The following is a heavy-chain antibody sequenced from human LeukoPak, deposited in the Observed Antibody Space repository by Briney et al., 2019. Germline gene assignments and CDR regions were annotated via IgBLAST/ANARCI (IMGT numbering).Heavy chain of an antibody. Sequence: GGSMRLSCAAYGFTFSSYSMNWVRQAPGKGLEWVSSISSSSSYIYYADSVKGRFTISRDNATNSLYLQMNSLRAEDTAVYYCARPTVEMATTDALDIWGQGTMVTVSS. V-gene: IGHV3-21*01. CDR3: ARPTVEMATTDALDI. CDR2: ISSSSSYI. J-gene: IGHJ3*02. D-gene: IGHD5-24*01. CDR1: GFTFSSYS.